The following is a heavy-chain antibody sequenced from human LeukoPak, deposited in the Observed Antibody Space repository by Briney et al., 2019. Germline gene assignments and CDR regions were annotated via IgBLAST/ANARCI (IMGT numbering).Heavy chain of an antibody. CDR2: ISGSGGST. CDR1: GFTFSSYA. V-gene: IGHV3-23*01. CDR3: AKVTAPLSSSPYYDY. D-gene: IGHD6-13*01. J-gene: IGHJ4*02. Sequence: GGSLRLSCAASGFTFSSYAMSWVRQAPGKGLEWVSAISGSGGSTYYADSVKGRFTISRDNSKNTLYLQMNSLRAEDPAVYYCAKVTAPLSSSPYYDYWGQGTLVTVSS.